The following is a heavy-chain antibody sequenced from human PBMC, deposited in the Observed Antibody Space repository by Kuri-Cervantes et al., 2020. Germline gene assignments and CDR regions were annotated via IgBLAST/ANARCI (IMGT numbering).Heavy chain of an antibody. CDR2: ISGSSSYI. CDR1: GFTFSIYK. D-gene: IGHD1-1*01. J-gene: IGHJ4*02. Sequence: GESLKISCAASGFTFSIYKMSWVRQAPGKGLEWVSSISGSSSYIYYADSVKGRFTISRDNAKSSLYLQMNSLRAEDTAVYYCARERFRAYEGTYENWGQGTLVTVSS. V-gene: IGHV3-21*04. CDR3: ARERFRAYEGTYEN.